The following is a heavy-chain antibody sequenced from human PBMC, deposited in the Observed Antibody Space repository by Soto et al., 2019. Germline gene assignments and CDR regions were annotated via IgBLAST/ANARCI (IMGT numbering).Heavy chain of an antibody. J-gene: IGHJ4*02. CDR3: AKDVSRLAADYYFDY. CDR2: ISYDGGNE. D-gene: IGHD3-16*01. Sequence: GGSLRLSCATSGFTFSSYGMHWVRQAPGKGLEWVAVISYDGGNEYNADSVRGRFTVSRDNSKNTLYLQMNSLRPEDTAVYYCAKDVSRLAADYYFDYWGQGTLVTVSS. CDR1: GFTFSSYG. V-gene: IGHV3-30*18.